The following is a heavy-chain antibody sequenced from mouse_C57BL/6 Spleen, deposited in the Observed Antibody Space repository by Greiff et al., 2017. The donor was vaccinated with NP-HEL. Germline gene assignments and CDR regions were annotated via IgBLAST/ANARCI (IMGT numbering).Heavy chain of an antibody. D-gene: IGHD2-5*01. CDR1: GFTFSDYY. CDR3: ARQSYSNYYYAMDY. Sequence: EVQGVESGGGLVQPGGSLKLSCAASGFTFSDYYMYWVRQTPEKRLEWVAYISNGGGSTYYPDTVKGRFTISRDNAKNTLYLQMSRLKSEDTAMYYYARQSYSNYYYAMDYWGQGTSVTVSS. J-gene: IGHJ4*01. V-gene: IGHV5-12*01. CDR2: ISNGGGST.